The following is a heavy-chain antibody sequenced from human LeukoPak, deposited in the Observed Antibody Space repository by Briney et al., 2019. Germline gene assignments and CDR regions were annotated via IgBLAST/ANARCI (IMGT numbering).Heavy chain of an antibody. CDR3: VRGPPWYFDL. CDR2: ITDDGSSP. D-gene: IGHD6-25*01. CDR1: GFTFSSYW. Sequence: GGSLRLSCVASGFTFSSYWMHWVRQAPGQGLVWVSRITDDGSSPGYADSVKGRFTISRDNAKNALYLQMKSLRAEDTAVYYCVRGPPWYFDLWGRGTLVTVSS. V-gene: IGHV3-74*01. J-gene: IGHJ2*01.